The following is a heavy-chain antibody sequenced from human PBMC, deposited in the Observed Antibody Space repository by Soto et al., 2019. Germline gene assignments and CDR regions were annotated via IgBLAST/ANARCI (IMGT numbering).Heavy chain of an antibody. CDR1: GYTFTGYY. CDR3: ARERVGIVYDYVWGGSGPSNWFDP. Sequence: ASVKVSCKASGYTFTGYYMHWVRQAAGQGLEWMGGINPNSGGTNYAQEFQGRVTMTRDTSLSTAYMELSRLRPDDKAVYYCARERVGIVYDYVWGGSGPSNWFDPWGQGTLVTVSS. D-gene: IGHD3-16*01. CDR2: INPNSGGT. V-gene: IGHV1-2*02. J-gene: IGHJ5*02.